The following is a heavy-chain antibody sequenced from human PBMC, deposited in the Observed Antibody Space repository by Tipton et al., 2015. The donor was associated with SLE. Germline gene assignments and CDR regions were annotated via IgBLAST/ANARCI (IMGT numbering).Heavy chain of an antibody. J-gene: IGHJ3*02. D-gene: IGHD3-22*01. CDR2: ISYDGSNK. CDR1: GFTFSSYA. V-gene: IGHV3-30*04. Sequence: SLRLSCAASGFTFSSYAMHWVRQAPGKGLEWVAIISYDGSNKYYADSVKGRFTISRDNSKNTLYLQMNSLRAEDTAVYYCARVRGVVDHDAFDIWGQGTMVTVSS. CDR3: ARVRGVVDHDAFDI.